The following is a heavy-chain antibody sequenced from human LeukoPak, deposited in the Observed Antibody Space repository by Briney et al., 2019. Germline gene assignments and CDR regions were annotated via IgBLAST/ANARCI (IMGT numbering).Heavy chain of an antibody. CDR1: GGSISSYY. CDR2: IYYSGST. Sequence: SETLSLTCTVSGGSISSYYWSWIRQPPGKGLEWIGYIYYSGSTNYNPSLKSRATISVDTSKNQFSLKLSSVTAADTAVYYCARGYEPGAFDIWGQGTMVTVSS. CDR3: ARGYEPGAFDI. D-gene: IGHD1-1*01. V-gene: IGHV4-59*01. J-gene: IGHJ3*02.